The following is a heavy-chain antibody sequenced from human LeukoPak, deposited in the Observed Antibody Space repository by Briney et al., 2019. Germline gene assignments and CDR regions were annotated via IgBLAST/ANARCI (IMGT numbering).Heavy chain of an antibody. V-gene: IGHV3-74*01. J-gene: IGHJ4*02. CDR1: GFTFSSYW. D-gene: IGHD1-26*01. Sequence: GGSLRLSCAASGFTFSSYWMHWVRQAPGKGLVWVSRINSDGSSTSYAGSVKGRFTISRDNAKSTLYLQMNSLRAEDTAVYYCARGLGASIVGTRDYWGQGTLVTVSS. CDR3: ARGLGASIVGTRDY. CDR2: INSDGSST.